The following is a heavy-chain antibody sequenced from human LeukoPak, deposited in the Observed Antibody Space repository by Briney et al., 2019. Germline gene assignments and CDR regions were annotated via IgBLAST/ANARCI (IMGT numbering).Heavy chain of an antibody. CDR3: AKARFDTLDRNAFDI. V-gene: IGHV3-23*01. Sequence: PGGSLRLSCAASGFTFSNYAMNWVRRAPGKGLEWVSGISISGGSTFYADPVKGRFTIYRDNSKNTLSLQMNYLRVDDTAVFYCAKARFDTLDRNAFDIWGLGRMVTVSS. D-gene: IGHD1-1*01. CDR1: GFTFSNYA. CDR2: ISISGGST. J-gene: IGHJ3*02.